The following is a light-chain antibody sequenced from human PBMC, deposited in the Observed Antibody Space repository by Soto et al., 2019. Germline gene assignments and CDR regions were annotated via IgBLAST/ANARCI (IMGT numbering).Light chain of an antibody. CDR2: AAS. J-gene: IGKJ4*01. V-gene: IGKV3-15*01. CDR3: QQYHNWPPLT. CDR1: QSVSND. Sequence: IVMTQSPATLSVSPGETATLSCRAIQSVSNDLAWYQQKPGQAPRLLIYAASTRATGIPARFSGSGSGTEFTLTISSLQSEDFAVYYCQQYHNWPPLTFGGGTKVDIK.